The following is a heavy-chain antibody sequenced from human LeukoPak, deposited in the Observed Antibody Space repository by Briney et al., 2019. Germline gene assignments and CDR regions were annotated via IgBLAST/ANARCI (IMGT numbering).Heavy chain of an antibody. CDR1: GGSISRSPYY. D-gene: IGHD3-10*01. CDR2: IYHSGNT. Sequence: SQTLSLTCTVSGGSISRSPYYWSWIRQPPGKGLEWIGYIYHSGNTYYNPSLESRVTISVDRSKNQFSLKLTSVTAADTAVYYCASANPMVRGVSDYFHSWGQGTLVTVSS. V-gene: IGHV4-30-2*01. J-gene: IGHJ4*02. CDR3: ASANPMVRGVSDYFHS.